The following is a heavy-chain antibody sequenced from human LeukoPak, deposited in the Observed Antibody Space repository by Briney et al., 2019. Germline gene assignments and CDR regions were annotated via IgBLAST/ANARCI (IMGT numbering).Heavy chain of an antibody. CDR2: TVSNGDTR. CDR1: GFTFSRYG. Sequence: GGSLRLSCSASGFTFSRYGMHWVRQAPGKGLEYVSATVSNGDTRYYADSVKGRFTISRDNAKNTLYLQMSSLRPDDTAVYYCVNPGWYYDSSGYSYYYDMDVWGQGTTVTVSS. D-gene: IGHD3-22*01. V-gene: IGHV3-64D*09. CDR3: VNPGWYYDSSGYSYYYDMDV. J-gene: IGHJ6*02.